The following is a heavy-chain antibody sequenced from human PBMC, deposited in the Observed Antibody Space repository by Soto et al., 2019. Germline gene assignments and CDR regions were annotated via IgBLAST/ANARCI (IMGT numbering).Heavy chain of an antibody. D-gene: IGHD5-18*01. CDR2: ISGSGGST. J-gene: IGHJ4*02. Sequence: EVQLLESGGGLVQPGGSLRLSCAASGFTFSSYAMSWVRQAPGKGLEWVSAISGSGGSTYYADSVKGRFTISRDNSKNPLYLQMSSLRAEDTAVYYCARTLYSYGTDYWGQGTLVTVSS. V-gene: IGHV3-23*01. CDR1: GFTFSSYA. CDR3: ARTLYSYGTDY.